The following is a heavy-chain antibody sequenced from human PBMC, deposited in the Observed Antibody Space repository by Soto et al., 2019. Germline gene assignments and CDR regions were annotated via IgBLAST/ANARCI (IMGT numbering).Heavy chain of an antibody. Sequence: QLGGPLILSCAASGFTFSSYWMSWVRQAPGKGLEWVANIKQDGSEKYYVDSVKGRFTISRDNAKNSLYLQMNSLRAEDTAVYYCARDLAYCGGDCYSRSYYFDYWGQGTLVTVSS. J-gene: IGHJ4*02. CDR3: ARDLAYCGGDCYSRSYYFDY. CDR1: GFTFSSYW. V-gene: IGHV3-7*01. CDR2: IKQDGSEK. D-gene: IGHD2-21*02.